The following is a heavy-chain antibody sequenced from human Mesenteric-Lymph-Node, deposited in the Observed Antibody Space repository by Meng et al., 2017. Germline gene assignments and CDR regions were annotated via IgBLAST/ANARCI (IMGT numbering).Heavy chain of an antibody. CDR1: GYTFTGYY. J-gene: IGHJ5*02. CDR3: ARDFTMVRGVPNWFDP. V-gene: IGHV1-2*02. CDR2: INPNSGGT. Sequence: ASVKVSCKASGYTFTGYYMHWVRQAPGQGLEWMGWINPNSGGTNYAQKFQGRVTMTRDTSISTAYMELSRLRSDDTAVYYCARDFTMVRGVPNWFDPWGQGTLVTVSS. D-gene: IGHD3-10*01.